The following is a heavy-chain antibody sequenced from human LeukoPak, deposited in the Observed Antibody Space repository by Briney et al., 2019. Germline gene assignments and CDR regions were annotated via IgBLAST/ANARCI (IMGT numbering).Heavy chain of an antibody. D-gene: IGHD3-22*01. J-gene: IGHJ4*02. Sequence: GGSLRLSCAASGFTFSNAWMSWVRQAPGKGLEWVGRIKSKTDGGTTDYAAPVKGRITISRDDSKNTLYLQMNSLKTEDTAVYYCTTEGPSSGYYYWYFDYWGQGTLVTVSS. CDR3: TTEGPSSGYYYWYFDY. V-gene: IGHV3-15*01. CDR2: IKSKTDGGTT. CDR1: GFTFSNAW.